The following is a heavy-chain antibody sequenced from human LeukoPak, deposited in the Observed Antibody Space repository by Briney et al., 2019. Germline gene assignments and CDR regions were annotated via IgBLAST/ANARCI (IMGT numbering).Heavy chain of an antibody. J-gene: IGHJ4*02. CDR3: ASNTMVRGVPIDY. Sequence: GGSLRLSCAASGFTFSSYWMSWVRQAPGKGLEWVANIKQEGSDKYYVDSVKGRFTISRDNAKNSLYLQMNSLRAEDTAVYYCASNTMVRGVPIDYWGQGTLVTVSS. D-gene: IGHD3-10*01. V-gene: IGHV3-7*01. CDR1: GFTFSSYW. CDR2: IKQEGSDK.